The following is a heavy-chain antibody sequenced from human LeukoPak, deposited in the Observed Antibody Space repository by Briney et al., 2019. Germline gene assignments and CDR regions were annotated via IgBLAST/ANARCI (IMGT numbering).Heavy chain of an antibody. D-gene: IGHD3-9*01. CDR2: INPSGGST. CDR1: GYTFTSYY. V-gene: IGHV1-46*01. CDR3: AGDSEEQLRYFDWLPKDYGMDV. Sequence: ASVKVSCKASGYTFTSYYMHWVRQAPGQGLEWMGIINPSGGSTSYAQKFQGRVTMTRDTSTSTVYMELSSLRSEDTAVYYCAGDSEEQLRYFDWLPKDYGMDVWGQGTTVTVSS. J-gene: IGHJ6*02.